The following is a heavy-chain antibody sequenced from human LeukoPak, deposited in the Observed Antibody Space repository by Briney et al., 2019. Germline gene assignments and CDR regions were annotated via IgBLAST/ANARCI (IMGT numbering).Heavy chain of an antibody. D-gene: IGHD5-18*01. J-gene: IGHJ4*02. CDR2: IIPFYGAV. Sequence: ASVKVSCKASGGTFWNYAINWVRQAPGQGLEWMGGIIPFYGAVNYAHKFQGRVTITADESTRTVSMEVRSLRSEDTAVYYCAKMEGYSYSDYWGQGTLVTVSS. V-gene: IGHV1-69*13. CDR3: AKMEGYSYSDY. CDR1: GGTFWNYA.